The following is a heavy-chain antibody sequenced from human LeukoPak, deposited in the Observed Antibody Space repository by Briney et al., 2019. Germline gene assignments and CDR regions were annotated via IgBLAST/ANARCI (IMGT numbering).Heavy chain of an antibody. V-gene: IGHV1-46*01. J-gene: IGHJ3*02. CDR2: INPSGGSP. CDR3: ARTRGGGAAFDI. D-gene: IGHD3-10*01. Sequence: ASVKVSCKASGYTFTNYYMHWVRQAPGQGLEWMGVINPSGGSPSYPQEFQGRVTVTSDTATSTVYMELSSLRADDTAVYYCARTRGGGAAFDIWGQGTVVTVS. CDR1: GYTFTNYY.